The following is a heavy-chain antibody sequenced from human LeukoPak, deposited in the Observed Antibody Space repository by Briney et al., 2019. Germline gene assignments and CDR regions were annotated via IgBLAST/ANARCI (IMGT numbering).Heavy chain of an antibody. V-gene: IGHV4-61*02. J-gene: IGHJ1*01. CDR3: ATMTSASWGYFQQ. Sequence: SETLSLTCIVSSGSISSGSYYWRWIRQPAGKGLEWIGRIYTSGSTNYNPSLKSRVTISVDTSKNQFSLRLSSVTAADTAVYYCATMTSASWGYFQQWGRGTLVTVSS. CDR1: SGSISSGSYY. D-gene: IGHD3-16*01. CDR2: IYTSGST.